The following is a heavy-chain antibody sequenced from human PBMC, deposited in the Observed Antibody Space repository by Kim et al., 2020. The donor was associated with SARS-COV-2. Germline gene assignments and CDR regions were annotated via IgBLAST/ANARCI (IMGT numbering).Heavy chain of an antibody. CDR1: GYTFTSYA. D-gene: IGHD3-10*01. V-gene: IGHV7-4-1*02. Sequence: ASVKVSCKASGYTFTSYAMNWVRQAPGQGLEWMGWINTNTGNPTYAQGFTGRFVFSLDTSVSTAYLQISSLKAEDTAVYYCARIQIPGVIWFRELTRGYYGMDVWGQGTTVTVSS. CDR3: ARIQIPGVIWFRELTRGYYGMDV. J-gene: IGHJ6*02. CDR2: INTNTGNP.